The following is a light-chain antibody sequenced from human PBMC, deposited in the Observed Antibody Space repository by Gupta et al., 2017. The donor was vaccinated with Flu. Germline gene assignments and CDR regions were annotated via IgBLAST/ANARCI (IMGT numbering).Light chain of an antibody. J-gene: IGLJ2*01. CDR1: NIEAKS. CDR2: DDS. Sequence: SYVLTQPPSVSVAPGQTARITCGGDNIEAKSVHWYQQKPGQAPVLVVYDDSDGPAGIPERFSGSNSGNTATLTISRVEAGDEADYYCQVGDTSSEVIFGGGTKLTVL. CDR3: QVGDTSSEVI. V-gene: IGLV3-21*02.